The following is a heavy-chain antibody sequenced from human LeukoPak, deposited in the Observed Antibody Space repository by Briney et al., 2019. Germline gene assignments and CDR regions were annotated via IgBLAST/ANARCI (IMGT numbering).Heavy chain of an antibody. CDR2: ISSSSSYI. J-gene: IGHJ4*02. V-gene: IGHV3-21*01. CDR3: ARADASGSYYDYFDY. D-gene: IGHD1-26*01. Sequence: GGSLRLSCAASGFTFSSYAMSWVRQAPGKGLEWVSSISSSSSYIYYADSVKGRFTISRDNAKNSLYLQMNSLRAEDTAVYYCARADASGSYYDYFDYWGQGTLVTVSS. CDR1: GFTFSSYA.